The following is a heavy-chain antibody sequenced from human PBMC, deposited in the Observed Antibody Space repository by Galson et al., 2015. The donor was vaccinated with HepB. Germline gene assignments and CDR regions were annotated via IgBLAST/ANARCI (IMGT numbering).Heavy chain of an antibody. CDR1: GFIFSNYG. CDR2: IDSSSRT. D-gene: IGHD3-22*01. J-gene: IGHJ4*02. CDR3: ARSQRSSGYYHFAY. V-gene: IGHV3-48*03. Sequence: SLRLSCATSGFIFSNYGMDWVRQAPGKGLEWVSYIDSSSRTVYADSVKGRFTISRDNAKNSLYLQMNSLRDEDTAVYYCARSQRSSGYYHFAYWGQGTLVTVSS.